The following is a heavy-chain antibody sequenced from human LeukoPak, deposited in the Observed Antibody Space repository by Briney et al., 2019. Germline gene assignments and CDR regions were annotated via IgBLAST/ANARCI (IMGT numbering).Heavy chain of an antibody. J-gene: IGHJ4*02. Sequence: SETLSLTCTVSGSSISNSNYSWGWVRQPPGKGLEWIGSMFYSGNTYYNPSLKSRVTISADTSKNQFSLKLSSVAATDTAIYYCASVGESDDYWGQGTLVTVSS. D-gene: IGHD3-10*01. CDR2: MFYSGNT. V-gene: IGHV4-39*07. CDR1: GSSISNSNYS. CDR3: ASVGESDDY.